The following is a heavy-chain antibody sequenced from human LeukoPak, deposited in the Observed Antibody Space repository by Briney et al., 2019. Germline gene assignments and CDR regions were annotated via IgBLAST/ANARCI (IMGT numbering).Heavy chain of an antibody. Sequence: PGGSLRLSCAASGFTFSTYWMHWVRQAPGKRLVWVSRINGDGSGTDYADSVKGRFTVSRDNPETTLYLQMNSLRAEDTAVYYCARTFYSGSSFDLWGRGTLVTVSS. D-gene: IGHD1-26*01. V-gene: IGHV3-74*01. CDR3: ARTFYSGSSFDL. J-gene: IGHJ2*01. CDR1: GFTFSTYW. CDR2: INGDGSGT.